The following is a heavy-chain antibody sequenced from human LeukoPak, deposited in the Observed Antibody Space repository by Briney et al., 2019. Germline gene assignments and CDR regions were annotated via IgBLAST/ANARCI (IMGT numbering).Heavy chain of an antibody. CDR1: GGSISSYY. Sequence: PSETLSLTCTVSGGSISSYYWSWIRQPPGKGLEWIGYIYYSGSTNYNPSLKSRVTISVDTSKNQFSLKLSSVTAADTAVYYCARVAGEEWLSLSGFDPWGQGTLVTVSS. CDR3: ARVAGEEWLSLSGFDP. J-gene: IGHJ5*02. CDR2: IYYSGST. V-gene: IGHV4-59*01. D-gene: IGHD3-3*01.